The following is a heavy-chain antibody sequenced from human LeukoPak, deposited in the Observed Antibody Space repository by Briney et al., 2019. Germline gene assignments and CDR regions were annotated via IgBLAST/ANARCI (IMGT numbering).Heavy chain of an antibody. J-gene: IGHJ4*02. D-gene: IGHD5-24*01. CDR2: IHLSGST. Sequence: SETLSLTCTVSGGSISSYYWSWLRQPPGKGLESIGYIHLSGSTNYNPALKSRVTISLDTSKNQFSLKLSSVTAAGTAVYYCARSQDGENYNYWGQGTLVTVSS. V-gene: IGHV4-59*01. CDR1: GGSISSYY. CDR3: ARSQDGENYNY.